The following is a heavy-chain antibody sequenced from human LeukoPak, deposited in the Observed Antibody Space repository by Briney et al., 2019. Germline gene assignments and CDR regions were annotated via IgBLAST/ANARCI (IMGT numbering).Heavy chain of an antibody. D-gene: IGHD4-17*01. V-gene: IGHV3-23*01. CDR1: GFTFSNYV. J-gene: IGHJ4*02. CDR3: AKDQDDSGDYVFDH. CDR2: IGRSGHFT. Sequence: GGSLRLSCAASGFTFSNYVMSWVRQAPGKGLEWVSVIGRSGHFTNYADSVKGRFTISRDNSKDTLSLQMSRLRAEDTAIYYCAKDQDDSGDYVFDHWGQGILVTVSS.